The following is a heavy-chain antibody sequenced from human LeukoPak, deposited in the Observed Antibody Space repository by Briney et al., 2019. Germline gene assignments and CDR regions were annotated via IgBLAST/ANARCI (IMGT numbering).Heavy chain of an antibody. CDR1: GGSISTYY. Sequence: SETLSLTCIVSGGSISTYYWTWLRQPPGKGLEWIGYIYYTGNTNYNPSLKGRVTMSVDTSKNQLSLKLSSVTSADTAMYYCARGESWSGYYLDYWGPGTLVTVSS. J-gene: IGHJ4*02. V-gene: IGHV4-59*01. CDR3: ARGESWSGYYLDY. D-gene: IGHD3-3*01. CDR2: IYYTGNT.